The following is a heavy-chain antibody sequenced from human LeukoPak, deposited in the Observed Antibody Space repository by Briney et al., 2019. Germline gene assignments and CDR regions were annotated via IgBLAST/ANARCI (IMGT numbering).Heavy chain of an antibody. Sequence: PSETLSLTCTVSGGSISSGGYYWSWIRQHPGKGLEWIGYIYYSGSTNYNPSLRSRVTISVDTSKNQFSLKLSSVTAADTAVYYCARGSGWYLPWGQGTLVTVSA. CDR2: IYYSGST. CDR3: ARGSGWYLP. J-gene: IGHJ5*02. D-gene: IGHD6-19*01. CDR1: GGSISSGGYY. V-gene: IGHV4-61*08.